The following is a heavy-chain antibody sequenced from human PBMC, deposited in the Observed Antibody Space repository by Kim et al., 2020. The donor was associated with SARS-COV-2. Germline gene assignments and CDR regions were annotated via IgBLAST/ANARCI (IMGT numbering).Heavy chain of an antibody. CDR2: IYYSGST. CDR3: ARHREWLTYLYY. V-gene: IGHV4-59*08. J-gene: IGHJ4*02. D-gene: IGHD5-12*01. CDR1: GGSISSYY. Sequence: SETLSLTCTVSGGSISSYYWSWIRQPPGKGLEWIGYIYYSGSTNYNPSLKSRVTISVDTSKNQFSLKLSSVTAADTAVYYCARHREWLTYLYYWGQGTLVTVSS.